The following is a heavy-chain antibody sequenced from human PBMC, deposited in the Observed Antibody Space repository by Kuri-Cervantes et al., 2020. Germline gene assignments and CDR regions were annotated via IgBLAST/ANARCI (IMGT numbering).Heavy chain of an antibody. J-gene: IGHJ4*02. Sequence: GSLRLSCTVSGGSISSSSYYWGWIRQPPGKGLEWIGNIYYSGSTYYNPSLKSRVTISVDTSKNQFSLKLSSVTAADTAVYYCARGGGVGATGLDYFDYWGQGTLVTVSS. CDR3: ARGGGVGATGLDYFDY. V-gene: IGHV4-39*07. D-gene: IGHD1-26*01. CDR1: GGSISSSSYY. CDR2: IYYSGST.